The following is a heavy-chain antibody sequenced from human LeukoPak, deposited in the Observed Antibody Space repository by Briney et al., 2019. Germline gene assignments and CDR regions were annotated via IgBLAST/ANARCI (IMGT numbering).Heavy chain of an antibody. CDR2: IYTSGST. D-gene: IGHD3-10*01. CDR3: GRDYYGSGSNRFDP. V-gene: IGHV4-4*07. J-gene: IGHJ5*02. Sequence: SETLPLTCTVSGGSISSYYWSWLRQPAGKGLEWIGRIYTSGSTNYNPSLMSRVPILVDTSKNQCSLTLSSVSAADTAVYYCGRDYYGSGSNRFDPWGQGTLVTVSS. CDR1: GGSISSYY.